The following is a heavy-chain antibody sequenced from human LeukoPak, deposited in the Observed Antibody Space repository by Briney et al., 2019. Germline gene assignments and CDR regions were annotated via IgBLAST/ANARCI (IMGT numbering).Heavy chain of an antibody. CDR1: GGSISSGGYY. J-gene: IGHJ4*02. D-gene: IGHD3-22*01. CDR2: IYYSGST. Sequence: SETLSLTCTVSGGSISSGGYYWSWIRQHPGKGLEWIGYIYYSGSTYYNPSLKSRVTISVDTSKNQFSLKLSSVTAADTAAYYCARGVRVVVVITHFDYWGQGTLVTVSS. CDR3: ARGVRVVVVITHFDY. V-gene: IGHV4-31*03.